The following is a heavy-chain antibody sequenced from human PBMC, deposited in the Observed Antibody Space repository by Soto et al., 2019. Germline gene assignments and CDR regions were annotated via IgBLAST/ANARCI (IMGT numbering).Heavy chain of an antibody. CDR1: GYTITGYY. CDR3: ARGYYDSSGPIDY. V-gene: IGHV1-2*04. Sequence: ASVKASCKSSGYTITGYYMHWVRQAPEQGLEWMGWINPNSGGTNYAQKFQGWVTMTRDTSISTAYMELSRLRSDDTAVYYCARGYYDSSGPIDYWGQGTLVTVSS. J-gene: IGHJ4*02. D-gene: IGHD3-22*01. CDR2: INPNSGGT.